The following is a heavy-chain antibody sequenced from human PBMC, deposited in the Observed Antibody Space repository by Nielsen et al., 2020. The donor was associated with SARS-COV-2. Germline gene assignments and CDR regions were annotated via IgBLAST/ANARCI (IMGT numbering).Heavy chain of an antibody. Sequence: VRQAPGKGLEWVSGIVGNGGRAHYADSVEGRFIISRDNSRSTLYLQMNSLRADDTAVYYCAKGFQAVDTAMGVNYYYGMDVWGQGTTVTVSS. CDR3: AKGFQAVDTAMGVNYYYGMDV. CDR2: IVGNGGRA. D-gene: IGHD5-18*01. J-gene: IGHJ6*02. V-gene: IGHV3-23*01.